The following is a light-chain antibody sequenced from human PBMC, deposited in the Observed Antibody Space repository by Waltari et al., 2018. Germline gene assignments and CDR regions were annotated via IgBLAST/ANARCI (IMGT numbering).Light chain of an antibody. V-gene: IGLV7-43*01. CDR1: TGAVTSGYY. CDR3: LLYYGDAQLGV. Sequence: QTVVTQEPSLTVSPGGTVTLTCASSTGAVTSGYYPNWFQQKPGQAPRSLIYSISKKHSWLPARFSGSLLGGKAALTLSGAQPEDEAEYYCLLYYGDAQLGVFGGGTKLTVL. CDR2: SIS. J-gene: IGLJ3*02.